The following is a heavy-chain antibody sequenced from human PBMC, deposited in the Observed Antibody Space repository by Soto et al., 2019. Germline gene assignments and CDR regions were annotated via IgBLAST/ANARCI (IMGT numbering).Heavy chain of an antibody. CDR1: GYTLISKA. CDR3: ARARTYYFGSGLDS. J-gene: IGHJ4*02. D-gene: IGHD3-10*01. Sequence: QVQLVQSGAEVKKPGASVTVSCKASGYTLISKAMHWVRQAPGQRLEWMGWINAATGDTNYSEKFQGRVTISRDTSANTTSMELSSLRSEDTAVYYCARARTYYFGSGLDSWGQGTLVTVSS. V-gene: IGHV1-3*01. CDR2: INAATGDT.